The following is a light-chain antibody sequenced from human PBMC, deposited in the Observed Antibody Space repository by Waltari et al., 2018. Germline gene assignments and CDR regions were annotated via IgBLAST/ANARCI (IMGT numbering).Light chain of an antibody. J-gene: IGKJ1*01. CDR2: LGS. CDR1: QSLLHSNGYNY. CDR3: MQSLQALWT. Sequence: QSLLHSNGYNYLDWYLQKPGQSPQLLIYLGSNRASGVPDRFSGSGSGTDFTLKISRVEAEDVGVYYCMQSLQALWTFGQGTKGEFK. V-gene: IGKV2-28*01.